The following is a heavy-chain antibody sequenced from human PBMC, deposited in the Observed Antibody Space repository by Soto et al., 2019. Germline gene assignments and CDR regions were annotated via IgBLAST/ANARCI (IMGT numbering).Heavy chain of an antibody. CDR1: GFTFTTYG. J-gene: IGHJ5*02. V-gene: IGHV1-18*04. D-gene: IGHD2-2*01. Sequence: DSVKVSFKSLGFTFTTYGFSLVRQAPGQGLEWVGWISGFNGNTNYARKLQDRVTMTRDTSTNTVYMELRSLTSDDTAMYYCARAARYCSTTSCFEFFYWFDPWGQGALVTVSS. CDR2: ISGFNGNT. CDR3: ARAARYCSTTSCFEFFYWFDP.